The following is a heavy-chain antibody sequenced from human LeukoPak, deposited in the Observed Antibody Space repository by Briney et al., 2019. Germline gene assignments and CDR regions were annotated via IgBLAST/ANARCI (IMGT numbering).Heavy chain of an antibody. CDR2: INRSGST. J-gene: IGHJ6*02. Sequence: SETLSLTCAVYGGSFSGYYWSWIRQPPAKGLEWIGEINRSGSTNYNPSLKSRVTISVDTSKNQFSLKLTSVTAADTAVYYCARGLAAAGYYYYYYGMDVRGQGTTVTVSS. CDR3: ARGLAAAGYYYYYYGMDV. V-gene: IGHV4-34*01. CDR1: GGSFSGYY. D-gene: IGHD6-13*01.